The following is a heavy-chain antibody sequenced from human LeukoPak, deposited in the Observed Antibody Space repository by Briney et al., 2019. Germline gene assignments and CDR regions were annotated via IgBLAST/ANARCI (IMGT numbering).Heavy chain of an antibody. CDR3: AREAWWYCDSSGRDAWYFDL. CDR2: IYYSGST. J-gene: IGHJ2*01. D-gene: IGHD3-22*01. CDR1: GGSISSYY. V-gene: IGHV4-59*01. Sequence: SETLSLTCTVSGGSISSYYWSWIRQPPGKGLEWIGYIYYSGSTNYNPSLKSRVTISVDTSKNQFSLKLSSVTAADTAVYYCAREAWWYCDSSGRDAWYFDLWGRGTLVTVSS.